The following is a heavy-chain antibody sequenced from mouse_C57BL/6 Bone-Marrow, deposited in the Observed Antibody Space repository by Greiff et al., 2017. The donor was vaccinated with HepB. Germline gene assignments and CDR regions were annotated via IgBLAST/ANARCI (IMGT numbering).Heavy chain of an antibody. CDR1: GFTFSSYA. Sequence: DVMLVESGGGLVKPGGSLKLSCAASGFTFSSYAMSWVRQTPEKRLEWVATISDGGSYTYYPDNVKGRFTISRDNAKNNLYLQMSHLKSEDTAMYYCARDYYGSSYYYYAMDYWGQGTSVTVSS. CDR2: ISDGGSYT. J-gene: IGHJ4*01. CDR3: ARDYYGSSYYYYAMDY. D-gene: IGHD1-1*01. V-gene: IGHV5-4*01.